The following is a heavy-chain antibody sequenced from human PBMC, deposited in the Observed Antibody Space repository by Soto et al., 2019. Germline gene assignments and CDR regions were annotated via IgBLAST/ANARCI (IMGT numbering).Heavy chain of an antibody. CDR3: ARGSRYCSSTSCVAFDI. J-gene: IGHJ3*02. Sequence: QVQLQQWGAGLLKPSETLSLTCAVYGGSFSGYYWSWIRQPPGKGLEWIGEINHSGSTNYNPSLKSRVTISVDTSKNQFSLKLSSLTAADTAVYYCARGSRYCSSTSCVAFDIWGQGTMVTVSS. CDR2: INHSGST. CDR1: GGSFSGYY. V-gene: IGHV4-34*01. D-gene: IGHD2-2*01.